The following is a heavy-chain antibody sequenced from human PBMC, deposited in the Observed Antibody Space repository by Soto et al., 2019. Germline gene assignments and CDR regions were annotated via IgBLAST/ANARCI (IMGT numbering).Heavy chain of an antibody. J-gene: IGHJ2*01. Sequence: ASVKVSCKASGYTFTSYGISWVRQAPGQGLEWMGWISAYNGNTNYAQKLQGRVTMTTDTSTSTAYMELRSLRSDDTAVYYCAREVDGGNSNWYFDLWGRGTLVTVSS. CDR3: AREVDGGNSNWYFDL. V-gene: IGHV1-18*01. CDR1: GYTFTSYG. D-gene: IGHD2-21*02. CDR2: ISAYNGNT.